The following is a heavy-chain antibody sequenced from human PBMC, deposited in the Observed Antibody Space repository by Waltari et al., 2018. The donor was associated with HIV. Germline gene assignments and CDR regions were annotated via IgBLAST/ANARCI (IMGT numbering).Heavy chain of an antibody. Sequence: QVQLQESGPGLVKPSETLSPTCTASGGSVSSKTYYWSWIRQPPGKGLEWIGYIYHSASTNYNPSLKSRVTISVDTSKNQFSLRLTSVTAADTAVYYCARGGDGYNLAHAFDIWGQGTMVTVSS. D-gene: IGHD5-12*01. J-gene: IGHJ3*02. V-gene: IGHV4-61*01. CDR1: GGSVSSKTYY. CDR3: ARGGDGYNLAHAFDI. CDR2: IYHSAST.